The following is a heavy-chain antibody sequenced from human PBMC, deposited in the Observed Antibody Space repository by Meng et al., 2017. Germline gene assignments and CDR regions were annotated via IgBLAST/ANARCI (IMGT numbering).Heavy chain of an antibody. CDR1: GGSFSGYY. CDR2: IHHSGST. J-gene: IGHJ5*02. D-gene: IGHD6-19*01. Sequence: VQLQQRGAGLLKPSAPLSPTGALCGGSFSGYYWSWSRQPPGKGREGIGEIHHSGSTNHHPSLKGRVPISVDTSKKQFSLKLSSVTAADTAVNYCASLRIAVAGINGFDPWGQGTLVTVSS. V-gene: IGHV4-34*01. CDR3: ASLRIAVAGINGFDP.